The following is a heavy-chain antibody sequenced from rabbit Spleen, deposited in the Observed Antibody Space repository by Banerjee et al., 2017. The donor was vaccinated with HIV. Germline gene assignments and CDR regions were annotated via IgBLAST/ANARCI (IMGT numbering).Heavy chain of an antibody. CDR1: GVSFSSSSY. CDR2: IDTGSSGFT. CDR3: ARDPAYASSSGYHIPYL. D-gene: IGHD1-1*01. J-gene: IGHJ3*01. Sequence: QSLEESGGDLVKPGASLTLTCTASGVSFSSSSYMCWGRQAPGKGLEWIACIDTGSSGFTYFSTWAKCRFTCSKSSSTTVTLQMTRLTAADTATYFCARDPAYASSSGYHIPYLWGQGTLVTVS. V-gene: IGHV1S40*01.